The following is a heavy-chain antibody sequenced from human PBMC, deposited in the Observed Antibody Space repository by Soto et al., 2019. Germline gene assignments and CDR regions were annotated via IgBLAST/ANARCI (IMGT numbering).Heavy chain of an antibody. CDR1: GGPFTSYA. Sequence: QVQLVQSGAEVTKPGSSVRVSCKASGGPFTSYAISWVRQAPGQGLEWRGGFIPIFGTANYAQKFQGSVTINADESTSTAYMELSSLRSEDTAVYYCARVGGSYEPSKLDYWGQGTLVTVS. V-gene: IGHV1-69*01. D-gene: IGHD3-22*01. CDR3: ARVGGSYEPSKLDY. CDR2: FIPIFGTA. J-gene: IGHJ4*02.